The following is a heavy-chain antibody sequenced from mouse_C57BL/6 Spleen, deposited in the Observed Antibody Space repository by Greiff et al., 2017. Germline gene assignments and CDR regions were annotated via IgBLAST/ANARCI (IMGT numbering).Heavy chain of an antibody. CDR3: TRWDYDCAMDY. CDR1: GYPFTDYE. D-gene: IGHD2-4*01. Sequence: QVPLKESGAELVRPGASVTLSCKASGYPFTDYEMHWVKQTPVHGLEWIGAIDPATGGTAYNQKFKGKALLTADKSSSTAYMELRSLTSEDSAVYYCTRWDYDCAMDYWGQGTSVTVSS. V-gene: IGHV1-15*01. CDR2: IDPATGGT. J-gene: IGHJ4*01.